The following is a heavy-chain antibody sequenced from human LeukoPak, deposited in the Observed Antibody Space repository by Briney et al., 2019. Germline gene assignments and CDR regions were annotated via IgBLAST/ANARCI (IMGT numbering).Heavy chain of an antibody. V-gene: IGHV4-4*07. CDR1: GGSISSYY. D-gene: IGHD3-10*01. CDR3: ARDRPRSNYYSLDAFDI. CDR2: IYTSGST. J-gene: IGHJ3*02. Sequence: PSETLSLTCTVSGGSISSYYWSWIRQPAGKGLEWIGRIYTSGSTNYNPSLRSRLTMSVDTSKNQFSLKLSSVTAADTAVYYCARDRPRSNYYSLDAFDIWGQGTMVTVSS.